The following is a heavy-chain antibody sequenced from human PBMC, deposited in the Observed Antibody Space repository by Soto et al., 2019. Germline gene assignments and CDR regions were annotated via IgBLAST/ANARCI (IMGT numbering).Heavy chain of an antibody. D-gene: IGHD3-3*01. CDR3: ARAYDFWSGYYSHFDY. J-gene: IGHJ4*02. CDR2: ISSSSSYI. V-gene: IGHV3-21*01. Sequence: PGGSLRLSCAASGFTFSSYSMNWVRQAPGKGLEWVSSISSSSSYIYYADSVKGRFTISRDNAKNSLYLQMNSLRAEDTAVYYCARAYDFWSGYYSHFDYWGQGTLVTVSS. CDR1: GFTFSSYS.